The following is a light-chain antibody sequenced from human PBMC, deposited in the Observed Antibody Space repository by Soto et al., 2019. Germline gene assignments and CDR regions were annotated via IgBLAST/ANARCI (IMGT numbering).Light chain of an antibody. CDR1: QSISSY. Sequence: DIQMTQSPSSLSASVGDRVTITCRASQSISSYLNWYQQKPGKAPKLLIYGASSLQSGVPSRFSGSGSGTDFTLTISSPQPEDFATYYCQQSYSTPRTFGQGTKVEIK. J-gene: IGKJ1*01. CDR2: GAS. V-gene: IGKV1-39*01. CDR3: QQSYSTPRT.